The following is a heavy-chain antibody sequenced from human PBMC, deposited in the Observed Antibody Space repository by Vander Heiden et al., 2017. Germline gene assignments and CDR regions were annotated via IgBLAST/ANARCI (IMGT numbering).Heavy chain of an antibody. V-gene: IGHV3-33*06. CDR1: GFTLVSYG. CDR3: ANLEMGATH. J-gene: IGHJ4*02. D-gene: IGHD3-16*01. CDR2: IWYDGSNE. Sequence: QVQLVESGGGVVQPGRSLRLSCAASGFTLVSYGMHWVRQAPGKGLEWVAVIWYDGSNENYANSVKGRFTISRDNSKNTLYLQMNSLRVEDTAVYYCANLEMGATHWGQGTLVTVSS.